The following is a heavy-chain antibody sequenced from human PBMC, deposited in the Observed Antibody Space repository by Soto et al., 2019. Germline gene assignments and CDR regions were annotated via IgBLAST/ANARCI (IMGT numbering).Heavy chain of an antibody. D-gene: IGHD6-6*01. CDR1: GYSFTSYW. V-gene: IGHV5-10-1*01. J-gene: IGHJ6*02. CDR2: IDPSDSYT. Sequence: GESLKISCKGSGYSFTSYWISWVRQMPGKGLEWMGRIDPSDSYTNYSPSFQGHVTISADKSISTAYLQWSSLKASDTAMYYCAREGNLEYSSSSSGYYYYYYGMDVWGQGATVTVSS. CDR3: AREGNLEYSSSSSGYYYYYYGMDV.